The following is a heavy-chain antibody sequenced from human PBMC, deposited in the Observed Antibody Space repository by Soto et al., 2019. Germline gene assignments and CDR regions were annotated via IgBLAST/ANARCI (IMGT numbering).Heavy chain of an antibody. CDR3: ARAFGGSGVEYYDFWSGYYDY. J-gene: IGHJ4*02. Sequence: EVQLVESGGGLVQPGGSLRLSCAASGFTFSSYWMSWVRQAPGKGLEWVANIKQDGSEKYYVDSVKGRFTISRDNAKNSLYLQMNSLRAEDTAVYYCARAFGGSGVEYYDFWSGYYDYWGQGTLVTVSS. V-gene: IGHV3-7*01. CDR2: IKQDGSEK. CDR1: GFTFSSYW. D-gene: IGHD3-3*01.